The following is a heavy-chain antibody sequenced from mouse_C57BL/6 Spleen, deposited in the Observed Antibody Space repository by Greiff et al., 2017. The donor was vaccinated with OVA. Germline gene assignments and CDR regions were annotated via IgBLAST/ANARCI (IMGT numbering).Heavy chain of an antibody. V-gene: IGHV7-3*01. CDR1: GFTFTDYY. J-gene: IGHJ4*01. D-gene: IGHD1-2*01. CDR3: ARYSGLLRPYYAMDY. CDR2: IRNKANGYTT. Sequence: EVQLQQSGGGLVQPGGSLSLSCAASGFTFTDYYMSWVRQPPGKALEWLGFIRNKANGYTTEYSASVKGRFTISRDNSQSILYLQMNALRAEDSATYYCARYSGLLRPYYAMDYWGQGTSVTVSS.